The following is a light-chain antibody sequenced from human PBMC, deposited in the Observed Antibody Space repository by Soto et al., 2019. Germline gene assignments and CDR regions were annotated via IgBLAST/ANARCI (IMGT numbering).Light chain of an antibody. CDR3: RSYASSSTPVV. CDR1: SSDVGGYNY. J-gene: IGLJ2*01. Sequence: QSALTQPASASGSPGQSITISCTGTSSDVGGYNYVSWYQQHPGKAPKLMIYDVSNRPSGVSNRFSGSKSGNTASLTISGLQAEDEADYYCRSYASSSTPVVFGGGTKLTVL. CDR2: DVS. V-gene: IGLV2-14*01.